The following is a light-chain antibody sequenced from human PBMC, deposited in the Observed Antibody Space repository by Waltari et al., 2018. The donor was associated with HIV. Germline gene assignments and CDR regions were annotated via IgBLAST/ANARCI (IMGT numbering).Light chain of an antibody. Sequence: EIVMTQSPVTLSVSPGGRATLSCRASQSVSNSLVWYQQRPGQAPRLLIYGASTRATGIPGRVSGSGSGTEFTLTINSLQSEDFAVYYCQQYNSWPRTFGQGTKVEVK. CDR2: GAS. CDR1: QSVSNS. J-gene: IGKJ1*01. CDR3: QQYNSWPRT. V-gene: IGKV3-15*01.